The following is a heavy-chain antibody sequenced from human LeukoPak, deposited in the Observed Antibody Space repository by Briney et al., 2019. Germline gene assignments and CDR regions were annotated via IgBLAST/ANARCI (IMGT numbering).Heavy chain of an antibody. CDR2: IYPRGST. CDR1: GGSISSGGYY. Sequence: SQTLSLTCTVSGGSISSGGYYWSWIRQPPGKGLEWIGYIYPRGSTYYNPSLKSRVILSLDKSANQFSLNLSSVTAADTAVYYCARFSPRAMGNYLDFWGQGTLVTVSS. V-gene: IGHV4-30-2*01. D-gene: IGHD7-27*01. CDR3: ARFSPRAMGNYLDF. J-gene: IGHJ4*02.